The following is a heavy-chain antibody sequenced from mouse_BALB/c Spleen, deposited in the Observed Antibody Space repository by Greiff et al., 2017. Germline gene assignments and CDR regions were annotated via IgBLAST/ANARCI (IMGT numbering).Heavy chain of an antibody. CDR2: IDPFNGGT. D-gene: IGHD2-14*01. CDR3: TRYAAMDY. CDR1: GYSFTSYY. J-gene: IGHJ4*01. Sequence: VQLQQSGPELMKPGASVKISCKASGYSFTSYYMHWVKQSHGKSLEWIGYIDPFNGGTSYNQKFKGKATLTVDKSSSTAYMHLSSLTSEDSAVYYCTRYAAMDYWGQGTSVTVSS. V-gene: IGHV1S135*01.